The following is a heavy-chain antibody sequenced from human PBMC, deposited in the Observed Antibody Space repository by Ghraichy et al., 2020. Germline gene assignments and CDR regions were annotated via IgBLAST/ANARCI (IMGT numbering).Heavy chain of an antibody. D-gene: IGHD2-2*01. CDR3: ARGSGDCSSTSCYGINYYYYYGMDV. J-gene: IGHJ6*02. CDR2: IIPILGIA. Sequence: SVKVSCKASGGTFSSYAISWVRQAPGQGLEWMGGIIPILGIANYAQKFQGRVTITADKSTSTAYMELSSLRSEDTAVYYCARGSGDCSSTSCYGINYYYYYGMDVWGQGTTVTVSS. V-gene: IGHV1-69*10. CDR1: GGTFSSYA.